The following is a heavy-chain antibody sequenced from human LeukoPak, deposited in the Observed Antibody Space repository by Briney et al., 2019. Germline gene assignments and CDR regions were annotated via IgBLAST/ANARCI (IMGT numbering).Heavy chain of an antibody. CDR1: GFTVSNNY. CDR2: IYSGGST. D-gene: IGHD3-3*01. V-gene: IGHV3-53*01. Sequence: GGSLRLSCAASGFTVSNNYMNWVRQAPGKGLEWVSLIYSGGSTYYADSVKGRFTISRDNSKNTLYLQMNSLRAEDTAVYYCAKGDKFWSGYYTGYYFDYWGQGTLVTVSS. J-gene: IGHJ4*02. CDR3: AKGDKFWSGYYTGYYFDY.